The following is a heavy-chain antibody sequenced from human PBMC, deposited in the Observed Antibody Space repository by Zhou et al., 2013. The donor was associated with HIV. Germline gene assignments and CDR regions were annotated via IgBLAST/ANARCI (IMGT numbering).Heavy chain of an antibody. Sequence: QVQLVQSGAEVKQPGSSVQVSCKVSGGTFSSYAISWVRQAPGQGLEWMGGIIPIFGTANYAQKFQGRVTITADESTSTAYMELSSLRSEDTAVYYCATVGMYCSSTSCYRGSSSSYYYYYYMDVWGKGTTVTVSS. CDR1: GGTFSSYA. J-gene: IGHJ6*03. CDR3: ATVGMYCSSTSCYRGSSSSYYYYYYMDV. D-gene: IGHD2-2*02. CDR2: IIPIFGTA. V-gene: IGHV1-69*12.